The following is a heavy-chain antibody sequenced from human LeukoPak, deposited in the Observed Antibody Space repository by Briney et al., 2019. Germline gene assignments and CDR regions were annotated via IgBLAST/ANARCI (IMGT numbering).Heavy chain of an antibody. Sequence: SETLSLTCTVSGGSVSSGYYYWSWIRQPPGKGLEWIGYIYYSGSTNYDPSLKSRVTISVDTSKNQFSLKLSSVTAADTAVYYCARVPSSGWYNYYYGMDVWGQGTTVTVSS. D-gene: IGHD6-19*01. J-gene: IGHJ6*02. CDR1: GGSVSSGYYY. CDR3: ARVPSSGWYNYYYGMDV. CDR2: IYYSGST. V-gene: IGHV4-61*01.